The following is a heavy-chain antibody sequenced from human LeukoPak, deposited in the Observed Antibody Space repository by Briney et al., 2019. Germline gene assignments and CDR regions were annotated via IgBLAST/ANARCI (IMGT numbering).Heavy chain of an antibody. Sequence: SETLSLTCTVSGGSISSYYWSWIRQPPGKGLGWIGYIYYSGSTNYNPSLESRVTISVDTCRNQFSLKLSSVTAADTAVYYCAGSYAKVGATLFDYWGQGTLVTVSS. D-gene: IGHD1-26*01. J-gene: IGHJ4*02. CDR1: GGSISSYY. V-gene: IGHV4-59*01. CDR2: IYYSGST. CDR3: AGSYAKVGATLFDY.